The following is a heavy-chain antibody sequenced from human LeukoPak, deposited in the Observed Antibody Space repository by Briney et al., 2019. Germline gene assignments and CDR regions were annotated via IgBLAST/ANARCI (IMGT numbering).Heavy chain of an antibody. J-gene: IGHJ4*02. V-gene: IGHV3-15*01. D-gene: IGHD2-15*01. Sequence: GGSLRLSCAASGFTFSNAWMSGVRQAPGKGLEWVGCIKSKTDGGTTDYAAPVKGRFTISRDDSKNTLYLQMNSLKTEDTAVYHCTTGGVVVVVAATLADYWGQGTLVTVSS. CDR1: GFTFSNAW. CDR3: TTGGVVVVVAATLADY. CDR2: IKSKTDGGTT.